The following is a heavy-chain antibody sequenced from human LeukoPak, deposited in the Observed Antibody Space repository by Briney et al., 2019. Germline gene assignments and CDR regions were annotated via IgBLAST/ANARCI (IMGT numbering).Heavy chain of an antibody. J-gene: IGHJ3*02. CDR2: INHSGST. CDR1: GGSFSGYY. D-gene: IGHD3-16*01. Sequence: PSGTLSLTCAVYGGSFSGYYWSWLRQPPGKGLEWVGEINHSGSTNYNPSLKSRVTISVDTSKNQFSLKLSSVTAADTVVYYCALRRPFGAFDIWGQGTMVTVSS. CDR3: ALRRPFGAFDI. V-gene: IGHV4-34*01.